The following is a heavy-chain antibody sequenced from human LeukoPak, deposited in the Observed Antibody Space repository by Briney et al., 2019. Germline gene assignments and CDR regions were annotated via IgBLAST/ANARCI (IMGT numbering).Heavy chain of an antibody. V-gene: IGHV4-59*08. CDR2: IYYSGST. CDR1: GGSISSYY. D-gene: IGHD3-3*01. J-gene: IGHJ4*02. CDR3: AASRWSGYFNYFDS. Sequence: SETLSLTCTVSGGSISSYYWSWIRQPPGKGLEWIGYIYYSGSTNYNPSLKSRVTISVDTSKNQFSLRLSSVTAADTAVYYCAASRWSGYFNYFDSWGQGTLVTVSS.